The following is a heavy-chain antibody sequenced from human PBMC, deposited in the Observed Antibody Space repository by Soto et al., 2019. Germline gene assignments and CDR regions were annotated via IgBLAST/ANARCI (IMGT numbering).Heavy chain of an antibody. CDR2: IIPLFGTT. Sequence: QVHLVQSGAEVRKPGSSVKVSCKTSGGTFSTYTIYWVRQAPGQGLEWMGRIIPLFGTTRYAQNFQDRVTITAAESTSTTYMELSSLRAEDTALYYCARRLDDRADEGFDVWGEGTAVTVS. CDR1: GGTFSTYT. CDR3: ARRLDDRADEGFDV. D-gene: IGHD3-16*01. J-gene: IGHJ3*01. V-gene: IGHV1-69*18.